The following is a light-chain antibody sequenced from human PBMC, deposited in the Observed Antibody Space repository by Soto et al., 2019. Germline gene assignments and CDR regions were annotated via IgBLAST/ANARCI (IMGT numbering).Light chain of an antibody. CDR3: GTWDSSLSDVV. J-gene: IGLJ2*01. CDR1: SSDVGGYNY. Sequence: QSALTQPRSESGSPGQSVTISCTGTSSDVGGYNYVSWYQQHPGKAPKCIIYDVSKRPSGIPDRFSGSKSGTSVTLAITGLHTGDEADYYCGTWDSSLSDVVFGGGTKLTVL. V-gene: IGLV2-11*01. CDR2: DVS.